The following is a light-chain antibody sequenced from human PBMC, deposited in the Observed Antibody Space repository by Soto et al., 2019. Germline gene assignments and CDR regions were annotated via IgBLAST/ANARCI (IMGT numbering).Light chain of an antibody. Sequence: QSVLTRPPSASGTPGQRVTISCSGSSSNIGSNYVYWYQQLPGMAPKLLIYRNNQRPSGVPDRFSGSKSGTSASLAISGLRSEDEADYYCAAWDDSLSGLWVFGGGTKVTVL. CDR1: SSNIGSNY. CDR2: RNN. V-gene: IGLV1-47*01. J-gene: IGLJ3*02. CDR3: AAWDDSLSGLWV.